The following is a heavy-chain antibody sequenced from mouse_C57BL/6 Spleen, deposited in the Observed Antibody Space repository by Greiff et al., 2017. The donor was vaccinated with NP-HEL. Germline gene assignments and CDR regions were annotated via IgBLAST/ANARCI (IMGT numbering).Heavy chain of an antibody. V-gene: IGHV1-81*01. CDR2: IYPRSGNT. CDR3: ARLSTVVAFDY. D-gene: IGHD1-1*01. J-gene: IGHJ2*01. Sequence: VQGVESGAELARPGASVKLSCKASGYTFTSYGISWVKQRTGQGLEWIGEIYPRSGNTYYNEKFKGKATLTADKSSSTAYMELRSLTSEDSAVYFCARLSTVVAFDYWGQGTPLTVSS. CDR1: GYTFTSYG.